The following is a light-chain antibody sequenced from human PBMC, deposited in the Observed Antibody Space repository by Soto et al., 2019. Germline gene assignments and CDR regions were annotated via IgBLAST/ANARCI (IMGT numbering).Light chain of an antibody. J-gene: IGKJ1*01. V-gene: IGKV3-15*01. Sequence: FASSLKKTTLSCRASQSVSTNLAWYQQKPGQAPRLLIYGAFTRATGIPARFSGTGSGTEFTLTISSLQSEYFALYYCHQYNDCPLTFGQGTKVDI. CDR1: QSVSTN. CDR2: GAF. CDR3: HQYNDCPLT.